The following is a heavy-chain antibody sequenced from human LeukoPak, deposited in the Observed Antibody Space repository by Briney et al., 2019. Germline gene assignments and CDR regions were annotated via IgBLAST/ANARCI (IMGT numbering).Heavy chain of an antibody. J-gene: IGHJ4*02. Sequence: TASETLSLTCTVSGVSISSYYWSWIRQPPGKGLEWIGYIYYSGSTNYNPSLKSRLTISVDTSKNQFSLKLSSVTAADTAVYYCARRSAAGSYFFDYWGRGTLVTVSS. D-gene: IGHD6-13*01. CDR1: GVSISSYY. V-gene: IGHV4-59*08. CDR3: ARRSAAGSYFFDY. CDR2: IYYSGST.